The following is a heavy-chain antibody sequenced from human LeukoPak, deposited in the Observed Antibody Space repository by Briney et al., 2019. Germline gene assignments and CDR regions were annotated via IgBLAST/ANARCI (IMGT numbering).Heavy chain of an antibody. CDR2: IYYSGST. CDR1: GGSISSYY. V-gene: IGHV4-59*01. D-gene: IGHD6-6*01. CDR3: ARGRGIAARSIDY. Sequence: SETLSLTCTVSGGSISSYYWSWIRQPPGKGLEWIGYIYYSGSTNYNPSLKSRVTISVDTSKNQFSLKLSSVTAADTAVYYCARGRGIAARSIDYWGQGTLVTVSS. J-gene: IGHJ4*02.